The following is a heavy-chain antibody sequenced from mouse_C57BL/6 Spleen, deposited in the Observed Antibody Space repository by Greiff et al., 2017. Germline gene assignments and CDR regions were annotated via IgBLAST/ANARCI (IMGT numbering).Heavy chain of an antibody. J-gene: IGHJ1*03. CDR1: GYTFTSYW. Sequence: VQLQQPGAELVRPGSSVKLSCKASGYTFTSYWMHWVKQRPIQGLECIGNIDPSDSETHYNQKFKDKATLTVDKSSCTAYMQLSSLTSEDSAVYYCARRDDWYFDVWGTGTTVTVSS. CDR2: IDPSDSET. D-gene: IGHD3-3*01. V-gene: IGHV1-52*01. CDR3: ARRDDWYFDV.